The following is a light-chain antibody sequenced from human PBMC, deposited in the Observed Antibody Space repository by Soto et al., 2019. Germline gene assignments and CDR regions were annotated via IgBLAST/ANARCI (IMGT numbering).Light chain of an antibody. CDR3: QQYGSSPPET. CDR2: GAS. V-gene: IGKV3-20*01. J-gene: IGKJ4*01. CDR1: QSVSSSY. Sequence: EIVLTQSPGTLSLSPGERATLSCRASQSVSSSYLAWYQQKPGQAPRLLIYGASSRATGIPDRFSGSGSGTDFTLTISRLEPEDFAVHYCQQYGSSPPETFGGGTKVEIK.